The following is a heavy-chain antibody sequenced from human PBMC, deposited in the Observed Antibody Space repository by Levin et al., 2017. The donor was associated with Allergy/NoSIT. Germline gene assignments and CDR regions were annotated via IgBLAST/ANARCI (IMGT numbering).Heavy chain of an antibody. CDR2: IKQDGTEK. D-gene: IGHD4-11*01. CDR3: ARDTTVGGEA. Sequence: PGGSLRLSCAASGFTFSNYWMTWVRQPPGKGLEWVANIKQDGTEKYYAESVKGRVTISRDNAKNSLFLQMSYLGTDDTAVYFCARDTTVGGEAWGQGTLVTVSS. CDR1: GFTFSNYW. V-gene: IGHV3-7*03. J-gene: IGHJ5*02.